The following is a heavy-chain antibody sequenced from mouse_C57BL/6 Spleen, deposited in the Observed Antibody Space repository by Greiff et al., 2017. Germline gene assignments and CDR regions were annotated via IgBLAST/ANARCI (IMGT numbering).Heavy chain of an antibody. V-gene: IGHV7-3*01. Sequence: EVQLMESGGGLVQPGGSLSLSCAASGFTFTDYYMSWVRQPPGKALEWLGFIRNKANGYTTEYSASVKGRFTISRDNSQSILYLQMNALRAEDSATYYCARLGDGGYFDVWGTGTTVTVSS. CDR2: IRNKANGYTT. CDR3: ARLGDGGYFDV. CDR1: GFTFTDYY. J-gene: IGHJ1*03. D-gene: IGHD3-3*01.